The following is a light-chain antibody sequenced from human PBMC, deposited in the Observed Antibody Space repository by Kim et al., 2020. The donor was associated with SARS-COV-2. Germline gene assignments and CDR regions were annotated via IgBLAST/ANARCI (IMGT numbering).Light chain of an antibody. CDR2: QDS. CDR1: KLGDKY. Sequence: SYELTQPPSVSVSPGQTASITCSGAKLGDKYACWYQQKPGQSPVLVIYQDSKRPSGIPERFSGSNSGNTAALTISGTQAMDEADCYCQAWDSRTVVVFGGGTQLGV. CDR3: QAWDSRTVVV. V-gene: IGLV3-1*01. J-gene: IGLJ2*01.